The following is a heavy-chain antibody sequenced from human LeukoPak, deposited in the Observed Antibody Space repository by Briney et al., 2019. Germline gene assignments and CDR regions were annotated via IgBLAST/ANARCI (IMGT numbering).Heavy chain of an antibody. D-gene: IGHD6-19*01. J-gene: IGHJ4*02. CDR2: IKQDGSER. V-gene: IGHV3-7*03. Sequence: GGSLRLSCAASGFTFSSYWMTWVRQAPGKGLEWVAYIKQDGSERNYVDSVKGRFTISRDNAKNSLYLQMNTLRDEDTAVYYCATGAGCGYWGQGTLVTVSS. CDR1: GFTFSSYW. CDR3: ATGAGCGY.